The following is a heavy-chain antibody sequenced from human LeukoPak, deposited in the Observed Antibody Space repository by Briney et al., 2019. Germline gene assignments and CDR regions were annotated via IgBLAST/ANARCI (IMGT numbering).Heavy chain of an antibody. CDR3: ARGGSPPEDLGDALNI. D-gene: IGHD1-26*01. J-gene: IGHJ3*02. V-gene: IGHV3-53*01. Sequence: PGGSLRLSLAASGFTVSSNYMSWVRQAPGKGLEWVSVIYSGGSTYYADSVKGRFTISIDNSKNTLYLQMNSLRVEDTAVYYCARGGSPPEDLGDALNIWGKGTMVT. CDR1: GFTVSSNY. CDR2: IYSGGST.